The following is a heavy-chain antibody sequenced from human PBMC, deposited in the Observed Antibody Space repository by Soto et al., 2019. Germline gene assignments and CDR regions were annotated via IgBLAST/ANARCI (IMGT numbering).Heavy chain of an antibody. CDR3: AREYCSGGSCHFDY. Sequence: PGGSLRLSCAASGFTFSSYDMHWVRQATGKGLEWVSAIGTAGDTYYPGSVKGRFTISRENAKNSLYLQMNSLRAGDTAVYYCAREYCSGGSCHFDYWGQGTLVTVSS. CDR2: IGTAGDT. V-gene: IGHV3-13*01. J-gene: IGHJ4*02. CDR1: GFTFSSYD. D-gene: IGHD2-15*01.